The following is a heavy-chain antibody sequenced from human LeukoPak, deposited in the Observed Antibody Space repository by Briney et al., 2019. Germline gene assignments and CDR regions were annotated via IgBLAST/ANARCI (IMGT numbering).Heavy chain of an antibody. CDR3: ARSIVVPAAIDY. V-gene: IGHV3-48*03. D-gene: IGHD2-2*01. J-gene: IGHJ4*02. CDR1: GFTFSSYE. Sequence: GGSLRLSCAASGFTFSSYEMNWVRQAPGKGLEWVSYISSSGSTIYYADSVKGRFTISRDNSKNTLYLQMNSLRAEDTAVYYCARSIVVPAAIDYWGQGTLVTVSS. CDR2: ISSSGSTI.